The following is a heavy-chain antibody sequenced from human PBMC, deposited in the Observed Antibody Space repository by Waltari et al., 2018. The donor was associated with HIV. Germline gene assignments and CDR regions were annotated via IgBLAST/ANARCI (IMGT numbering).Heavy chain of an antibody. CDR1: GGSISSYY. V-gene: IGHV4-4*07. D-gene: IGHD3-16*02. J-gene: IGHJ4*02. Sequence: QVQLQESGPGLVKPSETLSLTCTVSGGSISSYYWSWIRQPAGKGLEWIGRIYTSGSTNYNTSRKSRVTMSVDTSKNQFSLKLSSVTAADTAVYYCARDKWEYVWGSYLYYFDYWGQGTLVTVSS. CDR2: IYTSGST. CDR3: ARDKWEYVWGSYLYYFDY.